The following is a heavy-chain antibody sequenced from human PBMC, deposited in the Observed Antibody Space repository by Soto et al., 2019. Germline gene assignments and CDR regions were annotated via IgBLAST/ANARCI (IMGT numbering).Heavy chain of an antibody. CDR2: INHSGST. D-gene: IGHD3-3*01. V-gene: IGHV4-34*01. CDR1: GGSFSGYY. CDR3: AREPPWSGKYFQH. J-gene: IGHJ1*01. Sequence: QVQLQQWGAGLLKPSETLSLTCAVYGGSFSGYYWSWIRQPPGKGLEWIGEINHSGSTNYNPSLKSRVTISVDTSKNQFSLKLSSVTAADTAVYYCAREPPWSGKYFQHWGQGTLVTVSS.